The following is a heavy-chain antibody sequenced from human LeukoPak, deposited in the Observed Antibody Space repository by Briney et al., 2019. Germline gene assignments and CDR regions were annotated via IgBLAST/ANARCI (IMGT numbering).Heavy chain of an antibody. CDR3: AKDPNGDYIGAFDI. CDR2: ITGSGDWA. V-gene: IGHV3-23*01. Sequence: GGSLRLSCAASGFTFSSYSMNWVRQAPGKGLEWVSAITGSGDWALYADSVKGRFTISRDNSKNTLYLQMSSLRAEDTAVYYCAKDPNGDYIGAFDIWGQGTMVTVSS. CDR1: GFTFSSYS. J-gene: IGHJ3*02. D-gene: IGHD4-17*01.